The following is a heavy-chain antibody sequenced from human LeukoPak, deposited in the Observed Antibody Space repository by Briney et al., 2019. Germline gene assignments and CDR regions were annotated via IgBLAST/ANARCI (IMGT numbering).Heavy chain of an antibody. Sequence: PSETLSLTCTVSGGSISSYYWSWIRQPAGKGLEWIGRIYTSGSTNYNPSLKSRVTISVDKSKNQFSLKLSSATAADTAVYYCAREFGAYYYDSSAPEGYYYYMDVWGKGTTVTVSS. CDR2: IYTSGST. CDR1: GGSISSYY. V-gene: IGHV4-4*07. J-gene: IGHJ6*03. D-gene: IGHD3-22*01. CDR3: AREFGAYYYDSSAPEGYYYYMDV.